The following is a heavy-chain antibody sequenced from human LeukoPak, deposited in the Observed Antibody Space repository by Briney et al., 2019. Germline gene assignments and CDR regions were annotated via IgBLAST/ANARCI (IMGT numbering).Heavy chain of an antibody. CDR2: INAYNGNT. CDR1: GYTFTSHG. Sequence: GASVKVSCKASGYTFTSHGISWVRQAPGQGLEWMGWINAYNGNTNYAQKLQGRVTMTTDTSTSTAYMELRSLRSDDTAVYYCARGTLGHYGDPGHFQHWGQGTLVTVSS. D-gene: IGHD4-17*01. J-gene: IGHJ1*01. V-gene: IGHV1-18*01. CDR3: ARGTLGHYGDPGHFQH.